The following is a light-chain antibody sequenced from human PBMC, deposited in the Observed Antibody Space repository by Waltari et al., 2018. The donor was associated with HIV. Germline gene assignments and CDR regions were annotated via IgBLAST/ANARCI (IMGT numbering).Light chain of an antibody. V-gene: IGLV1-40*01. CDR1: SPNIGAGYD. CDR2: GNT. J-gene: IGLJ3*02. Sequence: QSVLTQPPSVSGAPGQRVTISCTGSSPNIGAGYDVNWYQQLPGTAPKLLIYGNTNRPSGVSDRFSGSKSGTSASLAITRLQAEDEADYYCQSYDSRQSGFWVFGGGTTLTVL. CDR3: QSYDSRQSGFWV.